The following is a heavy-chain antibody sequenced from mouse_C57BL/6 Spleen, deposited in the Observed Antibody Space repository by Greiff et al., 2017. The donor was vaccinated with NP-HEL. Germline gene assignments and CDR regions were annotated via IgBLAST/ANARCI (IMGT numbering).Heavy chain of an antibody. CDR3: ARRIYYGSSYWYFDV. D-gene: IGHD1-1*01. V-gene: IGHV1-69*01. CDR2: IDPSDSYT. CDR1: GHTFTSYW. Sequence: QVQLQQSGAELVMPGASVKLSCKASGHTFTSYWMHWVKQRPGQGLEWIGEIDPSDSYTNYNQKFKGKSTLTVDKSSSTAYMQLSSLTSEDSAVYYCARRIYYGSSYWYFDVWGTGTTVTVSS. J-gene: IGHJ1*03.